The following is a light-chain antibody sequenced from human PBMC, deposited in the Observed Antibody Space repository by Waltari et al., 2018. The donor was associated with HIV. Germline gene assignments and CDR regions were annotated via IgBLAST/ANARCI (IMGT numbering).Light chain of an antibody. J-gene: IGLJ3*02. CDR2: DVS. Sequence: QSSLTQPRSVSRSPGQSVTLSCSGTSSDVGSYHSVPWYQQHPGKAPKVMIYDVSKRPSGVPDRFSGYKSGKTASLTISGLQAEDEADYYCCSYAGMYTWVFGGGTKLTVL. CDR3: CSYAGMYTWV. V-gene: IGLV2-11*01. CDR1: SSDVGSYHS.